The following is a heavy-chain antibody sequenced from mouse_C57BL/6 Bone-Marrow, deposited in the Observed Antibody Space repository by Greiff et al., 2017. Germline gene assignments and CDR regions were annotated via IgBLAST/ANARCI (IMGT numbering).Heavy chain of an antibody. CDR3: TVFYYGSWWVAY. CDR1: GFNFKDDY. V-gene: IGHV14-4*01. J-gene: IGHJ3*01. CDR2: IDPENGDT. D-gene: IGHD1-1*01. Sequence: VQLQQSGAELVRPGASVKLSCTASGFNFKDDYMHWVKQRPEQGLEWIGWIDPENGDTEYASKFKGKATITADTSSNTAYLQLSSLSSEDSAFYCCTVFYYGSWWVAYWGPGTLVTVSA.